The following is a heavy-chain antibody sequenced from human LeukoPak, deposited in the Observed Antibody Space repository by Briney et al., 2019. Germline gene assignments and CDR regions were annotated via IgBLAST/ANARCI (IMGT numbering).Heavy chain of an antibody. J-gene: IGHJ6*02. V-gene: IGHV3-23*01. Sequence: GGSLRLSCAASGFTFTSYAMSWVRQAPGKGLEWVSAVSGHGRTTYYTDSVRGRFTLSRDNSKNTIYLQMNSLRGGDTAIYYCAKMFGDCSTDWCYGGDYYYGMHVWGQGTTVTVSS. CDR2: VSGHGRTT. CDR3: AKMFGDCSTDWCYGGDYYYGMHV. CDR1: GFTFTSYA. D-gene: IGHD3-10*02.